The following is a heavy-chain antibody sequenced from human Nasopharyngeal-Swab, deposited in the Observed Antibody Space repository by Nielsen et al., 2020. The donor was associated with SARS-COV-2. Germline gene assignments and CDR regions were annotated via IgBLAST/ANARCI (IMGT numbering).Heavy chain of an antibody. J-gene: IGHJ4*02. V-gene: IGHV3-53*01. D-gene: IGHD5-24*01. Sequence: GESLKISCAASGLSVSSNYMSWVRQAPEKGLEWVSIIYPGGSTYYADSVKGRFTISRDSSRNTLYLQMNSLTAEDTAVYYCARVLDGYNGFDYWGQGTLVTVSS. CDR1: GLSVSSNY. CDR3: ARVLDGYNGFDY. CDR2: IYPGGST.